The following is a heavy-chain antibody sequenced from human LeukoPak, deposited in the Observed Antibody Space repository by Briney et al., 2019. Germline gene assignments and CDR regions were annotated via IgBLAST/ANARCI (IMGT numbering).Heavy chain of an antibody. CDR3: AREYSSSSGRRAFDI. V-gene: IGHV4-59*08. Sequence: PSETLSLTCTVPGGSIIGYYWSWIWQPPGKGLEWLGYIYYSGSTNYNPSLKSRLTISIDTSENQFSLKLSSVTATDTAVYYCAREYSSSSGRRAFDIWGQGTMVTVSS. CDR1: GGSIIGYY. CDR2: IYYSGST. J-gene: IGHJ3*02. D-gene: IGHD6-6*01.